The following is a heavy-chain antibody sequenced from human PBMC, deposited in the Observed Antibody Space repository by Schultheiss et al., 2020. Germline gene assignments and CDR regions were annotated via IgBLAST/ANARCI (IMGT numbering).Heavy chain of an antibody. CDR2: VYYNGGT. V-gene: IGHV4-59*01. CDR3: ARERGGDEHFDP. J-gene: IGHJ5*02. CDR1: GDSISNYY. D-gene: IGHD3-16*01. Sequence: SETLSLTCTVSGDSISNYYWNWIRQSPGKGLEWIGYVYYNGGTNYNPSFKNRVTISVDTSKNQFSLKLSSVTAADTAVYYCARERGGDEHFDPWGQGALVTVSS.